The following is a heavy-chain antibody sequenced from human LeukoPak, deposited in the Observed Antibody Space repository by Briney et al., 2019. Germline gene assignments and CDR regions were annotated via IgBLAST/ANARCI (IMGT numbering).Heavy chain of an antibody. CDR2: IYHSGSP. J-gene: IGHJ4*02. D-gene: IGHD1-1*01. CDR3: ARVNINNWHSCDY. Sequence: SGTLSLTCAVSAGSISSNNWWGWVRQPPGKGLEWIGEIYHSGSPKYNPSLKSRVTISVDKSRNHFSLNLSSVTAADTAVYYCARVNINNWHSCDYWGQGTLVTVSS. CDR1: AGSISSNNW. V-gene: IGHV4-4*02.